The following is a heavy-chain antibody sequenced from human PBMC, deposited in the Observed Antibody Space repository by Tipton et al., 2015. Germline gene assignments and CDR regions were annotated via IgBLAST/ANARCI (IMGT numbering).Heavy chain of an antibody. CDR2: MNPNSGNT. CDR1: GYTFTSYD. V-gene: IGHV1-8*01. CDR3: VRSPREEGFDY. J-gene: IGHJ4*02. Sequence: QSGPEVKKPGASVRVSCKASGYTFTSYDINRVRQATGQGLEWMGWMNPNSGNTGYAQKFQDRVTMTRSTSISTAYMELSSLRSEDTAVYYCVRSPREEGFDYWGQGALVTVSS.